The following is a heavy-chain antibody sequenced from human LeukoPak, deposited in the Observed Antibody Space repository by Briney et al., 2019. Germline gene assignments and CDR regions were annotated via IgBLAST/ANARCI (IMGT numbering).Heavy chain of an antibody. J-gene: IGHJ6*03. CDR1: GYTFTSYG. CDR2: ISAYNGNT. Sequence: GASVKVSCKASGYTFTSYGISWVRQAPGQGLEWMGWISAYNGNTNYAQKLQGRVTMTTDTSTSTAYMELRSLRSDDTAVYYCARGSYDSSGYYLQGYMDVWGKGPRSPSP. CDR3: ARGSYDSSGYYLQGYMDV. V-gene: IGHV1-18*01. D-gene: IGHD3-22*01.